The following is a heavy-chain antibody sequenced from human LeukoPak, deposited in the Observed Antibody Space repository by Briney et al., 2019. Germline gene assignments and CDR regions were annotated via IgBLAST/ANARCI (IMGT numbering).Heavy chain of an antibody. D-gene: IGHD3-22*01. Sequence: GGSLRLPCQTSGLVFRNYGMHWVRQAPGKGLEWVAFVRYDGSNEYYADSVKGRFTISRDNSRNTLYLRMNSLRAEDTGVYSCAKDSNSGYVSVGPDYWGLGTLVTVSP. CDR1: GLVFRNYG. V-gene: IGHV3-30*02. CDR2: VRYDGSNE. CDR3: AKDSNSGYVSVGPDY. J-gene: IGHJ4*02.